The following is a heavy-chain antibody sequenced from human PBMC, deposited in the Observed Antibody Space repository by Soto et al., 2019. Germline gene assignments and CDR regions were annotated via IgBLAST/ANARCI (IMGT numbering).Heavy chain of an antibody. V-gene: IGHV1-69*12. Sequence: QVQLVQSGAEVKKPGSSVKVSCKASGGTFSSYAISWVRQAPGQGLEWMGGIIPIFGTANYAQKFQGRVTITGEESTSTAYMDLGSLRSEDTAVYYCAREDVDTAMPDGMDVWGQGTTVTVSS. J-gene: IGHJ6*02. CDR1: GGTFSSYA. CDR3: AREDVDTAMPDGMDV. CDR2: IIPIFGTA. D-gene: IGHD5-18*01.